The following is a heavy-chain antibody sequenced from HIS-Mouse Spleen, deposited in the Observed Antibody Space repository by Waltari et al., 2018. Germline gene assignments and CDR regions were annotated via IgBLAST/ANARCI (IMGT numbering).Heavy chain of an antibody. D-gene: IGHD6-13*01. CDR2: IYYSGST. CDR1: GGSTRSISYY. Sequence: QLQLQESGPGLVKPSETLSLTCTVPGGSTRSISYYWAWIRQPPGKGLEWIGSIYYSGSTYYNPSLKSRVTISVDTSKNQFSLKLSSVTAADTAVYYCAREIPYSSSWYDWYFDLWGRGTLVTVSS. CDR3: AREIPYSSSWYDWYFDL. V-gene: IGHV4-39*07. J-gene: IGHJ2*01.